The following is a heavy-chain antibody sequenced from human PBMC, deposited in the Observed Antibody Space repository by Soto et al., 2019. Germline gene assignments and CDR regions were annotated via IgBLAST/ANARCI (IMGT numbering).Heavy chain of an antibody. V-gene: IGHV3-15*01. CDR3: TTALGGANFDY. J-gene: IGHJ4*02. D-gene: IGHD1-26*01. Sequence: GGSLRLSCAASGFTFSNAWMSWVRQAPGKGMEWVGRIKSKTDGGTTDYAAPVKGRFTISRDDSKNTLYLQMTSLKTEDTAVYYCTTALGGANFDYWGQGTLVTVSS. CDR1: GFTFSNAW. CDR2: IKSKTDGGTT.